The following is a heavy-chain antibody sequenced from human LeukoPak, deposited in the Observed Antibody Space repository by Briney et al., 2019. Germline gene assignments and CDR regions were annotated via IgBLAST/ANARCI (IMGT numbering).Heavy chain of an antibody. V-gene: IGHV4-34*01. J-gene: IGHJ4*02. CDR1: GGSFSGYY. D-gene: IGHD3-10*01. Sequence: SETLSLTCAVYGGSFSGYYWSWIRQPPGKGLEWIGEINHSGSTNYNPSLKSRVTISVDTSKNQFSLKLNSVTAADTAVYYCARDRKGTQDFDYWGQGTLVTVSS. CDR2: INHSGST. CDR3: ARDRKGTQDFDY.